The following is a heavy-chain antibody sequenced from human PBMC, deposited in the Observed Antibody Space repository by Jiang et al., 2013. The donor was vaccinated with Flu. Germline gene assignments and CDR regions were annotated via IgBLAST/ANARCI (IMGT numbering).Heavy chain of an antibody. CDR3: ARPYQGDWGDAFDI. CDR2: IYYTGST. CDR1: GGSISNYY. V-gene: IGHV4-59*08. Sequence: GLVKPSETLSLICTVSGGSISNYYWSWIRQPPGKGLEWIAFIYYTGSTNYNPSVKSRVTISVDTSKNQFSLKLSSVTAADTAVYYCARPYQGDWGDAFDIWGQGTMVTVSS. D-gene: IGHD2-21*02. J-gene: IGHJ3*02.